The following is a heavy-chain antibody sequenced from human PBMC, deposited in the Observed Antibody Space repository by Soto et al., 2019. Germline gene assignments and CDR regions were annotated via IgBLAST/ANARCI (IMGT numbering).Heavy chain of an antibody. CDR2: ISFDGSSD. D-gene: IGHD2-15*01. Sequence: QVKLVESGAGVVQPGRSLSLSCAASGFTFSSYAMHWVRQVPGKALEWLAVISFDGSSDFYMDSVKGRFTIYRDNSNNTLFLPLTSLRAADTARYFFARDATRRMVMVATHLNAFDSWGQGTLLSVSS. V-gene: IGHV3-30-3*01. CDR3: ARDATRRMVMVATHLNAFDS. J-gene: IGHJ5*01. CDR1: GFTFSSYA.